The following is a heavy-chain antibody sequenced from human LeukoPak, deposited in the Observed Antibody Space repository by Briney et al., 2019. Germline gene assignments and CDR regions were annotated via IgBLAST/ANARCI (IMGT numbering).Heavy chain of an antibody. D-gene: IGHD4-11*01. CDR2: IYHIGNT. J-gene: IGHJ5*02. CDR1: GYSINSGYY. V-gene: IGHV4-38-2*01. CDR3: ARHGDYSNYLNWFDP. Sequence: SETLSLTCAVSGYSINSGYYWVWIRQPPGKGLEWIGSIYHIGNTYYNPSLKGRVTISVDTSKNQFSLKLSSVTAADTAVYYCARHGDYSNYLNWFDPWSQGTLVTVSS.